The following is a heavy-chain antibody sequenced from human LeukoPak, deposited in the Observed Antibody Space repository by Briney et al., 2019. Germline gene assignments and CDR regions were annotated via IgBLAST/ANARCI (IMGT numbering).Heavy chain of an antibody. V-gene: IGHV3-21*01. CDR3: AGGGDFDY. CDR2: ISRTSEYI. J-gene: IGHJ4*02. D-gene: IGHD3-16*01. CDR1: GFSFSIYF. Sequence: GGSLSLSCAASGFSFSIYFMTWVRQAPGKGLEWVSSISRTSEYIHYADSVRGRFAISRDNAKNSVYLQMNSLRAEDTAVYFCAGGGDFDYWGQGILVTVSA.